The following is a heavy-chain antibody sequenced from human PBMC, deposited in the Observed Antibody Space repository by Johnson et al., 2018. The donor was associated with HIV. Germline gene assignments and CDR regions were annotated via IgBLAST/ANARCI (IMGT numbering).Heavy chain of an antibody. Sequence: VQLVESGGGLVQPGRSLRLSCAASGFTFDDHAMHWVRQAPGKGLEWVSGIIWNSGSIAYADSVKGRFTISRDNAKNSLYLQMNSLRVEDTAVYYCARRSGYAFDIWGQGTMVTVSS. CDR2: IIWNSGSI. D-gene: IGHD1-1*01. CDR3: ARRSGYAFDI. J-gene: IGHJ3*02. V-gene: IGHV3-9*01. CDR1: GFTFDDHA.